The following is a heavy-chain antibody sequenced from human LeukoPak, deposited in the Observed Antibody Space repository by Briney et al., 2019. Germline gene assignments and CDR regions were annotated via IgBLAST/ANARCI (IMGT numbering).Heavy chain of an antibody. CDR2: IKQDGSEK. CDR3: ARVNSASADY. V-gene: IGHV3-7*04. Sequence: GGSLRLSCAASGFTFSSYWMSWVRQAPGKGLEWVANIKQDGSEKYYVDSVKCRFTISRDKAKNSLYLQMNSLRAEDTAVYYCARVNSASADYWGQGTLVIVTS. J-gene: IGHJ4*02. CDR1: GFTFSSYW. D-gene: IGHD1-1*01.